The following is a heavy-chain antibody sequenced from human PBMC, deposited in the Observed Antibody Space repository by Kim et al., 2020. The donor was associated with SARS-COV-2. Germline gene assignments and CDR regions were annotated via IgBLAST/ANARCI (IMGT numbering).Heavy chain of an antibody. V-gene: IGHV1-2*05. J-gene: IGHJ4*02. CDR1: EYTFTAYN. CDR2: INPNSGVT. Sequence: ASVKVSCKASEYTFTAYNLHWVRQAPGQGPEWMGRINPNSGVTIYAQRFRGRVTMTRDTSITTVYMELSRLTSDDTVVYYCARGTNYYFDLWGQGTLVTVSS. CDR3: ARGTNYYFDL.